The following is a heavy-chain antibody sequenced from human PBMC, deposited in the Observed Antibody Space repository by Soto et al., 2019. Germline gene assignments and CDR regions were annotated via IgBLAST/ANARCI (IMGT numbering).Heavy chain of an antibody. CDR2: IIPILGIA. J-gene: IGHJ3*02. CDR1: GYTFTSYT. V-gene: IGHV1-69*02. Sequence: ASVKVSCKASGYTFTSYTISWVRQAPGQGLEWMGRIIPILGIANYAQKFQGRVTITADKSTSTAYMELSSLRSEDTAVYYCASRVRRYVDWPPDAFDIWRQGTMVTVS. D-gene: IGHD3-9*01. CDR3: ASRVRRYVDWPPDAFDI.